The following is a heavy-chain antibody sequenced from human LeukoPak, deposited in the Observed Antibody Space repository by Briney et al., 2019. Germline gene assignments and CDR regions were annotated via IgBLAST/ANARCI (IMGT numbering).Heavy chain of an antibody. D-gene: IGHD2-15*01. V-gene: IGHV1-8*02. CDR3: AREEVVGGGWFDP. CDR2: MNPNSGNT. CDR1: GYTFTSYD. Sequence: ASVKVSCKASGYTFTSYDINWVRQATGQGLEWMGWMNPNSGNTGYAQKFQGRVTMTRDMSTSTVYMELSSLRSEDTAVYYCAREEVVGGGWFDPWGQGTLVTVSS. J-gene: IGHJ5*02.